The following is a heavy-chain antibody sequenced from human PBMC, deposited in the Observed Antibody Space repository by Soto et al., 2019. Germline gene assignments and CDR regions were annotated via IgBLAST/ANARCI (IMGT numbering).Heavy chain of an antibody. V-gene: IGHV4-34*01. CDR3: ARGREQWLVDAFDI. CDR2: LNPSGST. D-gene: IGHD6-19*01. CDR1: SGSFSGYY. J-gene: IGHJ3*02. Sequence: SETLSLTCAVYSGSFSGYYWSWIRQPPGKGLEWIGELNPSGSTNYHPSLNSRVTISSDTSKNQLSLRLNSVTAADTALYYCARGREQWLVDAFDIWGQGTMVTVSS.